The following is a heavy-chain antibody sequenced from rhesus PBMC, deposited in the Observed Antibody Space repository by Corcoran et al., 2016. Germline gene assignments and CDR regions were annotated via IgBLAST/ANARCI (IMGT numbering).Heavy chain of an antibody. CDR2: VSGSGGST. CDR1: GGSISNDF. D-gene: IGHD6S26*01. J-gene: IGHJ4*01. V-gene: IGHV4-173*01. CDR3: TMSFGSGWSPR. Sequence: QLQLQESGPGLVKPSETLSLTCDVSGGSISNDFWTWLRQPPGKGLEWIGRVSGSGGSTVHNTALKMRVTISTDTYKNQFSLKVNSVTAAYTAVYYWTMSFGSGWSPRWGQGVLVTVSS.